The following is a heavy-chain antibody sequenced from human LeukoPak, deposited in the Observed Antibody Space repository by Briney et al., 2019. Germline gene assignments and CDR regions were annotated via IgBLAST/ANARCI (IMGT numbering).Heavy chain of an antibody. V-gene: IGHV3-30*02. CDR2: IRYDGSYT. D-gene: IGHD4-23*01. CDR3: ARDRGATVVTAGPDS. J-gene: IGHJ5*02. Sequence: GGPLRLSCAASGFTFSSYAMHWVRQAPGRGLQWVAFIRYDGSYTYYADSVEGRFIISRDDSKDMVYLQMNSLRLEDTALCYCARDRGATVVTAGPDSWGQGTLVTVSS. CDR1: GFTFSSYA.